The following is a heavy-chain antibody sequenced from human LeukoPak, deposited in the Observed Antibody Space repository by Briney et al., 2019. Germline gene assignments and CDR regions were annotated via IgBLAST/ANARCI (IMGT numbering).Heavy chain of an antibody. CDR1: GFTFSSHW. CDR3: ARDRGYSSSWHNYYYYGMDV. CDR2: INSDGSSI. J-gene: IGHJ6*02. D-gene: IGHD6-13*01. Sequence: GGSLRLSCAASGFTFSSHWMHWVRQAPGKGLVWVSRINSDGSSISYADSVKGRFTISRDNSKNTLYLQMNSLRAEDTAVYYCARDRGYSSSWHNYYYYGMDVWGQGTTVTVSS. V-gene: IGHV3-74*01.